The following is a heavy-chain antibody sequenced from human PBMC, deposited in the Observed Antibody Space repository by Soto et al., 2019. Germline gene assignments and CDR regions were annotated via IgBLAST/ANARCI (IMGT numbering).Heavy chain of an antibody. CDR3: AKRTVGWYFDL. J-gene: IGHJ2*01. CDR1: GYSFTDYD. Sequence: ASVKVSCKTSGYSFTDYDINWVRQAPGQGLEWMGWVSPDHGNAGYAQHFQGRLTLTTNTSINTAYMELNSLTSEDTAVYYCAKRTVGWYFDLWGRGTLVTVSS. CDR2: VSPDHGNA. D-gene: IGHD4-17*01. V-gene: IGHV1-8*01.